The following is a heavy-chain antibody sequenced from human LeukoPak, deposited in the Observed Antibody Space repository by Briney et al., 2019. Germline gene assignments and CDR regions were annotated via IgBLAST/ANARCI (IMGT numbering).Heavy chain of an antibody. V-gene: IGHV4-4*02. CDR3: ASRKLGNDY. D-gene: IGHD7-27*01. CDR2: IYDGGTT. Sequence: SETLSLTCIVSGGSISSTNWWSWVRQSPEKGLEWIGEIYDGGTTNYNPSFRGRVTISADTSQNQFSLKLSSVTAADTAVYYCASRKLGNDYWGQGTLVTVSS. CDR1: GGSISSTNW. J-gene: IGHJ4*02.